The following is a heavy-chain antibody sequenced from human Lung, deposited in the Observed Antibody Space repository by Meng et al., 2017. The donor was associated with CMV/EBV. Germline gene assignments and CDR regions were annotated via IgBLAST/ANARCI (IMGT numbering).Heavy chain of an antibody. Sequence: GGSLRLYCAASGFTFSSYIMNRVRQAPGKRLEWVSSISSSSSYIYYANSVKDRFTISRDKAKNSLHLQMNSIRDEDTTMYYCATAYYDDSSGYYIAPNYYYYGMDVWGQGXTVTVSS. D-gene: IGHD3-22*01. CDR1: GFTFSSYI. CDR2: ISSSSSYI. CDR3: ATAYYDDSSGYYIAPNYYYYGMDV. J-gene: IGHJ6*02. V-gene: IGHV3-21*01.